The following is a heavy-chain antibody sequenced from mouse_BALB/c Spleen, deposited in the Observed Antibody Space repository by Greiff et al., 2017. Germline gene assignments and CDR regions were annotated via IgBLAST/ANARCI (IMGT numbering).Heavy chain of an antibody. V-gene: IGHV3-2*02. J-gene: IGHJ2*01. CDR1: GYSITSDYA. D-gene: IGHD2-1*01. CDR2: ISYSGST. CDR3: ARIRDYYGNYGYFDY. Sequence: EVKLQESGPGLVKPSQSLSLTCTVTGYSITSDYAWNWIRQFPGNKLEWMGYISYSGSTSYNPSLKSRISITRDTSKNQFFLQLNSVTTEDTATYYCARIRDYYGNYGYFDYWGQGTTLTVSS.